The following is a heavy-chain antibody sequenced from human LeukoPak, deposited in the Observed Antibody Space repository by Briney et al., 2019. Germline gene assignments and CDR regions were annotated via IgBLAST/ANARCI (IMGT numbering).Heavy chain of an antibody. Sequence: PSETLSLTCTVSGGSISSSSYYWGWIRQPPGKGLEWIGSIYYSGSTYYNPSLKSRVTISVDTSKNQFSLKLSSVTAADTAVYYCASPVYYGSGKTNSWGQGTLVTVPS. J-gene: IGHJ4*02. V-gene: IGHV4-39*01. CDR1: GGSISSSSYY. D-gene: IGHD3-10*01. CDR3: ASPVYYGSGKTNS. CDR2: IYYSGST.